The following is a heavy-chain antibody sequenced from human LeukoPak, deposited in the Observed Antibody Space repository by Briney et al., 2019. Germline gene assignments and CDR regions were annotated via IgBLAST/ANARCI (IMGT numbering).Heavy chain of an antibody. D-gene: IGHD5-18*01. CDR3: ARGLYSSLYYFDY. J-gene: IGHJ4*02. CDR1: GFTFSSYA. CDR2: ISGSGGST. V-gene: IGHV3-23*01. Sequence: GGSLRLSCAASGFTFSSYAMSWVRQAPGKGLEWDSAISGSGGSTYYADSVKGRFTISRDNSKNTLYLQMNSLRAEDTAVYYCARGLYSSLYYFDYWGQGTLVTVSS.